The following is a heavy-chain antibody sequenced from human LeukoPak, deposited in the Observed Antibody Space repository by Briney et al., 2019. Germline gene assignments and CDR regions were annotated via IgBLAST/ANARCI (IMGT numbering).Heavy chain of an antibody. CDR3: ARHSHGDYPVDY. CDR2: IYYSGST. J-gene: IGHJ4*02. CDR1: GGTISSYY. D-gene: IGHD4-17*01. Sequence: SETLSLTCTVSGGTISSYYWSWIRQPPGKGLEWIGYIYYSGSTNYNPSLKSRVTISVDTSKNQFSLKLSSVTAADTAVYYCARHSHGDYPVDYWGQGTLVTVSS. V-gene: IGHV4-59*08.